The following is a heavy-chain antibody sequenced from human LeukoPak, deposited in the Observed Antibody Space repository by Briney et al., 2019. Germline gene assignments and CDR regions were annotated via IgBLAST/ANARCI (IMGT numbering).Heavy chain of an antibody. D-gene: IGHD3-10*01. CDR1: GSTFTSYY. CDR3: ARDPRPPYGSGTYHGRAFDI. CDR2: IHLSGGST. V-gene: IGHV1-46*01. J-gene: IGHJ3*02. Sequence: GASVKVSCKASGSTFTSYYMHWVRQAPGQGLEWMGIIHLSGGSTSYAQKFQGRVTITSATSTSTVYMELSSLRSEDTAVYYCARDPRPPYGSGTYHGRAFDIWGQGTMVTVSS.